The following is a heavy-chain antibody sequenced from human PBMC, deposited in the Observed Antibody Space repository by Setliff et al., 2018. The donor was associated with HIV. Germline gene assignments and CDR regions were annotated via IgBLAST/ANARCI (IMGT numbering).Heavy chain of an antibody. J-gene: IGHJ1*01. CDR3: AIRSLLGLQL. CDR2: ISFDGGNN. V-gene: IGHV3-30*03. CDR1: GVSFSNFG. Sequence: GGSLRLSCVASGVSFSNFGFHWVRQAPGKGLEWVAVISFDGGNNFYADSVKGRFTISRDNSKDTVFLQMNRLSFEDTAVYYCAIRSLLGLQLWGQGSLVTVSS.